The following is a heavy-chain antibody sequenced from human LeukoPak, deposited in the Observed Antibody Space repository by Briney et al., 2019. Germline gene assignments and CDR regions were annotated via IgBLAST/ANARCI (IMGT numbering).Heavy chain of an antibody. CDR2: IKQDGSEK. V-gene: IGHV3-7*01. Sequence: PGGSLRLSCAASGFTFSSYWMSWVRQAPGKGLEWVANIKQDGSEKYYVDSVKGRFTISRDNAKNSLYLQMNSPRAEDTAVYYCARDSATWGVMSWFDPWGQGTLVTVSS. CDR3: ARDSATWGVMSWFDP. D-gene: IGHD3-16*01. J-gene: IGHJ5*02. CDR1: GFTFSSYW.